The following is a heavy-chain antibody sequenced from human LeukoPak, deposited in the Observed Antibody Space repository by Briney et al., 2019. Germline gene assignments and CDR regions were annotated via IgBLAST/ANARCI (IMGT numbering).Heavy chain of an antibody. CDR3: ARGRCRNSGCRPYFDY. D-gene: IGHD2/OR15-2a*01. CDR1: GDSISNYY. J-gene: IGHJ4*02. CDR2: IYYSEST. V-gene: IGHV4-59*01. Sequence: SETLSLTCTVSGDSISNYYWSWIRQPPGKGLEWIGYIYYSESTNYNPSLRSRVTISTDTSKSQFSLNLRSVTAEDTGIYYCARGRCRNSGCRPYFDYWGQGTQVTVSS.